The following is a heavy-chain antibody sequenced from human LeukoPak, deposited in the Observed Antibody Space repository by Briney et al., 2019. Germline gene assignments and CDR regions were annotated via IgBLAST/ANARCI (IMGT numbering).Heavy chain of an antibody. D-gene: IGHD3-10*01. CDR1: GFTFSDYY. CDR3: AREAGSYSQALYYYYYYGMDV. CDR2: ISSSGSTI. V-gene: IGHV3-11*01. J-gene: IGHJ6*02. Sequence: GGSLRLSCAASGFTFSDYYMSWIRQAPGKGLEWVSYISSSGSTIYYADSVKGRFTISRGNAKNSLYLQMNSLRAEDMAVYYCAREAGSYSQALYYYYYYGMDVWGQGTTVTVSS.